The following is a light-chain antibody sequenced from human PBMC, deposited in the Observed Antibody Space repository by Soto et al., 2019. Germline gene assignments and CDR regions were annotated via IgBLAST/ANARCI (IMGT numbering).Light chain of an antibody. Sequence: IVLTQSPGTLSLSPWERATLSCRASQSVSSSSLGWYQQKPGQAPRLLIYGASNRATGIPDRFSGSGSGTDFTLTISRLESEDFAIYYCQQYGSSPWTFGPGTRWIS. CDR1: QSVSSSS. CDR3: QQYGSSPWT. CDR2: GAS. V-gene: IGKV3-20*01. J-gene: IGKJ1*01.